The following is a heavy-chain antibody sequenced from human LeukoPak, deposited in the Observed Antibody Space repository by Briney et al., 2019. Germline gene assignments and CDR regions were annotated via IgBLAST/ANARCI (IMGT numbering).Heavy chain of an antibody. Sequence: ASVKVSCKASGYTFTSYDINWVRQATGQGLEWMGWVNPNSGNTGYAQKFQGRVTMTRNTSISTAYMELSSLRSEDTAVYYCARATTVTTRVYGYWGQGTLVTVSS. D-gene: IGHD4-17*01. J-gene: IGHJ4*02. V-gene: IGHV1-8*01. CDR2: VNPNSGNT. CDR3: ARATTVTTRVYGY. CDR1: GYTFTSYD.